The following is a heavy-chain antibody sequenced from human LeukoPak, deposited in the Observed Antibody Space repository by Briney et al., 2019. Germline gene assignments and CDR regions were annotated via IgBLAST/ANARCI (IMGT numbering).Heavy chain of an antibody. CDR2: INPNSGGT. CDR3: ARDGDSYGYYYYYYIDV. J-gene: IGHJ6*03. D-gene: IGHD5-18*01. Sequence: ASVKVSCKASGYTFTGYYMHWLRQAPGQGLDWMGRINPNSGGTNYSQKFQGRVTITSDTSISTAYMELSRLRSDDTAVYYCARDGDSYGYYYYYYIDVWGKGTTVTVSS. V-gene: IGHV1-2*06. CDR1: GYTFTGYY.